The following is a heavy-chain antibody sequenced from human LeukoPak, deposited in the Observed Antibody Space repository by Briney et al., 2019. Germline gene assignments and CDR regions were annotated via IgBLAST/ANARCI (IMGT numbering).Heavy chain of an antibody. J-gene: IGHJ4*02. CDR1: GGSIRSYY. V-gene: IGHV4-59*01. CDR2: FYNSRTS. CDR3: AGVDPATKRGVDY. Sequence: PSETLSLTCSVSGGSIRSYYWIWIRQPPGKGLEWIGYFYNSRTSNYNPTLKSRVTISVDTSKNQFSLKLNSVTAADTAVYYCAGVDPATKRGVDYWGQGILVTVSS. D-gene: IGHD1-26*01.